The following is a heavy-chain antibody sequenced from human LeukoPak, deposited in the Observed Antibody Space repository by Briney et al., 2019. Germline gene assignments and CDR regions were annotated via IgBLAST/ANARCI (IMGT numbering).Heavy chain of an antibody. Sequence: GGSLRLSCAASGFTVSNNYITWIRQAPGEGLEWVSVFYSNGVTRYADSVKGRFTISRDNSKNTLYLQMNSLRAEDTAVYYCAKALTRGYSYGYGSLFDYWGQGTLVTVSS. CDR3: AKALTRGYSYGYGSLFDY. CDR1: GFTVSNNY. D-gene: IGHD5-18*01. J-gene: IGHJ4*02. V-gene: IGHV3-53*01. CDR2: FYSNGVT.